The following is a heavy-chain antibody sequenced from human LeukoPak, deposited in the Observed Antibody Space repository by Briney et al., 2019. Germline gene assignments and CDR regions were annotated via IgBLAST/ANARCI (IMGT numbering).Heavy chain of an antibody. CDR2: IYYSGST. V-gene: IGHV4-59*01. CDR1: GGSLSDYY. Sequence: SETLSLTCTVSGGSLSDYYWTWVRQPPGKGLDWIGYIYYSGSTNYNPSLKSRVTISVDPSKTQFSLRLTSVTAADTAVYYCARLGPGGHGEFDYWGQGTLVTVSS. J-gene: IGHJ4*02. D-gene: IGHD3-10*01. CDR3: ARLGPGGHGEFDY.